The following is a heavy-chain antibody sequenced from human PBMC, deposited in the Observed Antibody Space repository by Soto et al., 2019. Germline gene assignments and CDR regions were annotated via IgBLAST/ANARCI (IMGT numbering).Heavy chain of an antibody. V-gene: IGHV4-30-2*01. J-gene: IGHJ5*02. D-gene: IGHD2-21*01. CDR2: IYHSGST. CDR3: AGVRGPYCGGECYPPTPNWFDP. CDR1: GGSISSGGYS. Sequence: ILSHTCAVAGGSISSGGYSWSWIRQPPGKGLEWIGYIYHSGSTYYNPSLKSRVTISVDRSKNQFSLKLSSVTAADSAVYYCAGVRGPYCGGECYPPTPNWFDPWGQGTLVTVSS.